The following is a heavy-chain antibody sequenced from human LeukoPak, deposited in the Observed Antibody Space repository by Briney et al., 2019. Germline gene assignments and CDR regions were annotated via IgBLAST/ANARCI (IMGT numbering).Heavy chain of an antibody. Sequence: GGSLRLSCTASGFTFSSYAMSWVRQAPGKGLEWVSGIIDNGYITYYANSVRGRFTISRDNSKNTLFLQMNSLRAEDTAVYYCAKLGGQEVHNYYVAVWGKGTTVAVSS. CDR2: IIDNGYIT. J-gene: IGHJ6*03. CDR3: AKLGGQEVHNYYVAV. D-gene: IGHD3-16*01. CDR1: GFTFSSYA. V-gene: IGHV3-23*01.